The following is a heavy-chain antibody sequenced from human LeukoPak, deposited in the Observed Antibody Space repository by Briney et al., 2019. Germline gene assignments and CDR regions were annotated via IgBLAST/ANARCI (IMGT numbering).Heavy chain of an antibody. CDR2: VNPSGGST. CDR1: GYTFTSYY. V-gene: IGHV1-46*01. D-gene: IGHD2-2*01. CDR3: ARDREDIVVVPAAMPGDY. J-gene: IGHJ4*02. Sequence: GASVKVSCKASGYTFTSYYMHWVRQAPGQGLEWMGIVNPSGGSTSYAQKFQGRVTMTRDMSTSTVYMELSSLRSEDTAVYYCARDREDIVVVPAAMPGDYWGQGTLVTVSS.